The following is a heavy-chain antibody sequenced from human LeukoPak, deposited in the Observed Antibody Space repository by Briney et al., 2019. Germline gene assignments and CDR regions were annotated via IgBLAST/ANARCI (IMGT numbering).Heavy chain of an antibody. Sequence: GASVKVSCKASGYTFTSYYIHWVRQAPGQGLEWMGWISAYNGNTNYAQKLQGRVTMTTDTSTSTAYMELRSLRSDDTAVYYCARGNRRIQLWLPGGNYYYYMDVWGKGTTVTVSS. V-gene: IGHV1-18*04. CDR1: GYTFTSYY. CDR3: ARGNRRIQLWLPGGNYYYYMDV. CDR2: ISAYNGNT. D-gene: IGHD5-18*01. J-gene: IGHJ6*03.